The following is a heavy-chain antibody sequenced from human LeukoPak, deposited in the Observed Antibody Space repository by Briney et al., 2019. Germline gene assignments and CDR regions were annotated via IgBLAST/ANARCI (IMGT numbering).Heavy chain of an antibody. CDR2: IRTGGTDK. D-gene: IGHD2-15*01. CDR3: AKAEEGYCSGGSCYSLNY. CDR1: GFTFRNYG. V-gene: IGHV3-30*02. J-gene: IGHJ4*02. Sequence: GGSLRLSCAASGFTFRNYGMHWVRQAPGKGLHWVAFIRTGGTDKYYTDAVKGRFTISRDNSKNTLYLQMNSLRTEDTAVYYCAKAEEGYCSGGSCYSLNYWGQGALVTVSS.